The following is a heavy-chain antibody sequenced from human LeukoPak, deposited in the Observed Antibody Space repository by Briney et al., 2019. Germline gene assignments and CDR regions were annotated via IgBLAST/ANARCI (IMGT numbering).Heavy chain of an antibody. V-gene: IGHV3-30*03. J-gene: IGHJ6*03. Sequence: GGSLRLSCAASGFTFSSYSMNWVRQAPGKGLEWVAVISYDGSNKYYADSVKGRFTISRDNSKNTLYLQMNSLRAEDTAVYYCARDSARAAAPYYYHYMDVWGKGTTVTVSS. D-gene: IGHD6-13*01. CDR3: ARDSARAAAPYYYHYMDV. CDR2: ISYDGSNK. CDR1: GFTFSSYS.